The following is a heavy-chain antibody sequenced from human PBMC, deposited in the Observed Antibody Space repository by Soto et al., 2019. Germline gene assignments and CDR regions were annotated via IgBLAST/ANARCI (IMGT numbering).Heavy chain of an antibody. Sequence: AASVKVSCKASGYTFPGNYMHWVRQAPGQGLEWMALINPTSGGTNYAQKFQGRVTMTWDTSISTAYMELSRLRSDDTAIYYCARGYCSSSCCSHYFDYWGQGTLVTVSS. CDR1: GYTFPGNY. CDR3: ARGYCSSSCCSHYFDY. V-gene: IGHV1-2*02. CDR2: INPTSGGT. D-gene: IGHD2-2*01. J-gene: IGHJ4*02.